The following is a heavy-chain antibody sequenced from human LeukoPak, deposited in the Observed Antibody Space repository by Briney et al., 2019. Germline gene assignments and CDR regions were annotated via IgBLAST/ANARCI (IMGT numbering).Heavy chain of an antibody. CDR3: ARDRDQWLPERCDY. D-gene: IGHD6-19*01. Sequence: GASVKVSCKASGHTFTAYYMHWVLQAPGQGLEWMGWINPNSGGTNYAQRFQGRVTMTRDTSISTAYMELSRLRSDDTAVYYCARDRDQWLPERCDYWGQGTLVTVSS. J-gene: IGHJ4*02. V-gene: IGHV1-2*02. CDR1: GHTFTAYY. CDR2: INPNSGGT.